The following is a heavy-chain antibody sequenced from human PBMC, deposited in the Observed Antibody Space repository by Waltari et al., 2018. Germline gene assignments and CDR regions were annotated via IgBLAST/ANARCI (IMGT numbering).Heavy chain of an antibody. CDR3: AKDKAGSSRIFDY. J-gene: IGHJ4*02. CDR2: ISWNSGSI. V-gene: IGHV3-9*01. D-gene: IGHD6-13*01. CDR1: GFTFDDYA. Sequence: EVQLVESGGGLVQPGRSLRLSCAASGFTFDDYAMHWVRQAPGKGLEWVSGISWNSGSIGYEDSVKGRLTISRDNAKNALDLQMNRLRAEDTAVDYCAKDKAGSSRIFDYWGQGTLVTVSS.